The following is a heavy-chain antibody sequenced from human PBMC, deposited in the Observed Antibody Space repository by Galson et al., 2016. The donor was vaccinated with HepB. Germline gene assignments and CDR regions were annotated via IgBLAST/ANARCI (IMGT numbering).Heavy chain of an antibody. Sequence: SLRLSCAASGFTFSSLGMHWVRQAPGKGLEWVGDSKYYPDSVKGRFTISRDNSKNTLYLQMNSLRPEDTAVYYCARCVDTSMAPFDYWGQGTTVTVSS. CDR1: GFTFSSLG. CDR3: ARCVDTSMAPFDY. J-gene: IGHJ4*02. V-gene: IGHV3-30*03. D-gene: IGHD5-18*01. CDR2: SK.